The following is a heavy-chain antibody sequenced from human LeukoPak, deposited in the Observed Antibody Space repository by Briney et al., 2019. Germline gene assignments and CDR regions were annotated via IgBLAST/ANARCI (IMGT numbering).Heavy chain of an antibody. CDR3: ARGGGSSPSY. V-gene: IGHV4-61*02. Sequence: SETLSLTCTVSGGSISSGNFYWSWIRQPAGKGLEWIGRIYASGSTTYNPSLESQVTISVDTSKNQFSLNLNSVTAADTAVYYCARGGGSSPSYWGQGTLVTVSS. D-gene: IGHD6-6*01. CDR2: IYASGST. J-gene: IGHJ4*02. CDR1: GGSISSGNFY.